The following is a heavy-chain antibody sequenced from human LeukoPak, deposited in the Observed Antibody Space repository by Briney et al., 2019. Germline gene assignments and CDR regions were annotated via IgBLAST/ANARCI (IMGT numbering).Heavy chain of an antibody. CDR1: GFSFSSYS. Sequence: GGSLRLSCAASGFSFSSYSMNWVRQAPGKGLEWVSSISSSSIYIYYADSVKGRFTISRDNSKNTLYLQMNSLRAEDTAVYYCARGPRFGIRMIVVVTKGHFDYWGQGTLVTVSS. CDR2: ISSSSIYI. J-gene: IGHJ4*02. D-gene: IGHD3-22*01. V-gene: IGHV3-21*01. CDR3: ARGPRFGIRMIVVVTKGHFDY.